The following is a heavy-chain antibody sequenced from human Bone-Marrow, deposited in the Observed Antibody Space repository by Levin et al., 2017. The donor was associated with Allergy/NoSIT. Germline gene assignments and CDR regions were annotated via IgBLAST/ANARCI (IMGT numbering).Heavy chain of an antibody. CDR1: GFRFAGYG. J-gene: IGHJ4*02. CDR2: ISWKSGPI. V-gene: IGHV3-9*01. CDR3: VEDVGRGGQYDEGGPFGS. D-gene: IGHD3-16*01. Sequence: GGSLRLSCAASGFRFAGYGMHWVRQVPGKSLEWLSGISWKSGPIGYADSVNGRFIISRDNAKTSLYLQMNSLRPADTALYYCVEDVGRGGQYDEGGPFGSWGQGTLVTVSS.